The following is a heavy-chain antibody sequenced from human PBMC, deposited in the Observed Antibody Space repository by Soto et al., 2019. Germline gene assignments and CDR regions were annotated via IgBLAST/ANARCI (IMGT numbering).Heavy chain of an antibody. J-gene: IGHJ6*02. CDR2: IHYSGGT. V-gene: IGHV4-59*01. Sequence: PSETLSLTCTVSGCSISSYYWSWIRQPPGKGLEWIGYIHYSGGTKSNPSLKSRVTISVDTSRNQVSLKLSSVTAADSAVYFCARARDQLVHPHHYRLSGRAQGTTVPVSS. D-gene: IGHD1-1*01. CDR3: ARARDQLVHPHHYRLSG. CDR1: GCSISSYY.